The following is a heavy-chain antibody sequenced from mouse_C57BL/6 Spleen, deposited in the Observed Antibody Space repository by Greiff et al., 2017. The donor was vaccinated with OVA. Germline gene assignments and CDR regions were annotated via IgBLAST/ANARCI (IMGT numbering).Heavy chain of an antibody. V-gene: IGHV1-50*01. Sequence: QVQLKQPGAELVKPGASVKLSCKASGYTFTSYWMQWVKQRPGQGLEWIGEIDPSDSYTNYNQKFKGKATLTVDTSSSTAYMQLSSLTSEDSAVYYCARRGDSSGYGGFAYWGQGTLVTVSA. CDR3: ARRGDSSGYGGFAY. D-gene: IGHD3-2*02. CDR2: IDPSDSYT. J-gene: IGHJ3*01. CDR1: GYTFTSYW.